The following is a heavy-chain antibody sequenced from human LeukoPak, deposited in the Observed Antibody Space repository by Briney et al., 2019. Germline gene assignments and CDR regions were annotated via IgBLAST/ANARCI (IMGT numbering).Heavy chain of an antibody. V-gene: IGHV4-59*08. CDR3: AGGPPTYYYDSSGYYHPTFFDY. D-gene: IGHD3-22*01. CDR1: GGSISSYY. CDR2: IYYSGST. Sequence: SETLSLTCTVSGGSISSYYWSWIRQPPGKGLEWIGYIYYSGSTNYNPSLKSRVTISVDTSKNQFSLKLSSVTAADTAVYYCAGGPPTYYYDSSGYYHPTFFDYWGQGTLVTVSS. J-gene: IGHJ4*02.